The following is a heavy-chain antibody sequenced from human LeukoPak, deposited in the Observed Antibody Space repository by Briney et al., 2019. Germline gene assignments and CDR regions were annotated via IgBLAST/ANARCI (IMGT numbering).Heavy chain of an antibody. D-gene: IGHD1-14*01. J-gene: IGHJ3*02. V-gene: IGHV4-59*01. CDR3: ARYKRHSDAFDI. CDR2: IYYSGST. CDR1: GGSISSYY. Sequence: SETLSLTCTVSGGSISSYYWSWIRQPPGKGLEWIGYIYYSGSTNYNPSLKSRVTISVDTSKNQFSLKPSSVTAADTAVYYCARYKRHSDAFDIWGQGTMVTVSS.